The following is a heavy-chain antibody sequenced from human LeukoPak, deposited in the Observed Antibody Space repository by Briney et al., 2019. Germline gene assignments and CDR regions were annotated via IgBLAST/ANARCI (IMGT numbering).Heavy chain of an antibody. Sequence: GESLKISCKGSGYSFTSYWIGWVRQMLGKGLEWMGTIYPGDSDTRYSPSFQGQVTISADKSISTAYLQWSSLKASDTAMYYCARRDTAMVLDAFDIWGQGTMVTVSS. V-gene: IGHV5-51*01. CDR3: ARRDTAMVLDAFDI. CDR2: IYPGDSDT. CDR1: GYSFTSYW. J-gene: IGHJ3*02. D-gene: IGHD5-18*01.